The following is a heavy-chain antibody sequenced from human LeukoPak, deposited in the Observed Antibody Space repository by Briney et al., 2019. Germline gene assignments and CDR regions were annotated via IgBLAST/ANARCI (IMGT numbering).Heavy chain of an antibody. J-gene: IGHJ5*02. D-gene: IGHD3-10*01. CDR2: ICCSGST. CDR3: ARDTLESYGSGSYRWFDP. V-gene: IGHV4-59*01. CDR1: GASISSSS. Sequence: SETLSLTCTISGASISSSSWSWIRQPPGKGLEWIGYICCSGSTNYNPSLKSRVTISVDTSKNQFSLKLSSVTAADTAVYYCARDTLESYGSGSYRWFDPWGQGTLVTVSS.